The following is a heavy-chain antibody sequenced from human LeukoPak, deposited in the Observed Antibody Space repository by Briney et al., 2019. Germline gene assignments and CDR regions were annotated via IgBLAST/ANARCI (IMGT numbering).Heavy chain of an antibody. CDR1: GGTFSTYG. Sequence: SVEVSCKASGGTFSTYGISWVRQAPGQGLEWMGRIIPILGVANYAQKFQGRVTITADKATSTAYMELSSLRSEDTAVYYCARGQEMATNWLDPWGQGTLVTVSS. CDR3: ARGQEMATNWLDP. J-gene: IGHJ5*02. V-gene: IGHV1-69*04. CDR2: IIPILGVA. D-gene: IGHD5-24*01.